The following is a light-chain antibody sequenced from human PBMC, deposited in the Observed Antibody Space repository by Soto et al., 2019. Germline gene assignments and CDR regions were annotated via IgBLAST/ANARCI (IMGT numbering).Light chain of an antibody. CDR2: VNS. CDR3: QSYDSSLSGVV. CDR1: SSNIGAGYN. J-gene: IGLJ2*01. V-gene: IGLV1-40*01. Sequence: QFVLTQPPSVSGAPGQRVTISCTGSSSNIGAGYNVHWYQQLPGTAPKLLIYVNSNRPSGVPDRFSGSKSGTSASLAITGLQAEDEADYYCQSYDSSLSGVVFGGGTKLTVL.